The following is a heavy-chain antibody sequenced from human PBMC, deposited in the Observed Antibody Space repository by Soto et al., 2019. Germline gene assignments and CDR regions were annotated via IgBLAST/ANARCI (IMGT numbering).Heavy chain of an antibody. CDR2: IYYSGTT. Sequence: QMQLQESGPGLVKPSETLSLTCTVSGGSISNYYWSWIRQSPGKGLEWIGYIYYSGTTNYNPSLQXRVTISVDTSKNQFSLKLRSVTAADTAVYYCARRWGSTFDYWGQGTQVTVSS. D-gene: IGHD3-16*01. CDR3: ARRWGSTFDY. CDR1: GGSISNYY. J-gene: IGHJ4*02. V-gene: IGHV4-59*08.